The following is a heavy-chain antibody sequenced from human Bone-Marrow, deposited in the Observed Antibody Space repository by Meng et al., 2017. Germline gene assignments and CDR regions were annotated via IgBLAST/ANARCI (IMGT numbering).Heavy chain of an antibody. CDR2: INHSGST. CDR3: ARDIGSSKNY. D-gene: IGHD6-13*01. CDR1: GGSFSGYY. V-gene: IGHV4-34*01. Sequence: SETLSLTCAVYGGSFSGYYWSWIRQPPGKGLEWIGEINHSGSTNYNPSLKSRVTISVDTSKNQFSLKLSSVTAADTAVYYCARDIGSSKNYWGQGTLVTVYS. J-gene: IGHJ4*02.